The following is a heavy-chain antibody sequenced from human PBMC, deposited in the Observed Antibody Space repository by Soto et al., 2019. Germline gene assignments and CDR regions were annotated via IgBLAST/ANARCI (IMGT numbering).Heavy chain of an antibody. V-gene: IGHV1-69*08. D-gene: IGHD6-13*01. Sequence: QVQLVQSGAEAKKPGSSVKVSCKASGGTFSSYTISWVRQAPGQGLEWMGRIIPILGIANYAQKFQGRVTITADKSTSTAYMELSSLRSEDTAVYYCARDRVAAAYYYGMDVWGQGTTVTVSS. CDR3: ARDRVAAAYYYGMDV. CDR1: GGTFSSYT. J-gene: IGHJ6*02. CDR2: IIPILGIA.